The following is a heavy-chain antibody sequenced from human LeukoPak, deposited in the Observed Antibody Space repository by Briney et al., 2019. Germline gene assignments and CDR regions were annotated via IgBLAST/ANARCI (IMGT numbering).Heavy chain of an antibody. CDR3: ARESGSYYLSLDY. CDR2: ISSSSSYI. Sequence: GGSLRLSCAASGFTLSRYSMNWVRQAPGEGLEGGSYISSSSSYIYYADSVKGRFTISRDNAKNSLYLQMNSLRAEDTAVYYCARESGSYYLSLDYWGQGTLVTVSS. CDR1: GFTLSRYS. J-gene: IGHJ4*02. D-gene: IGHD1-26*01. V-gene: IGHV3-21*01.